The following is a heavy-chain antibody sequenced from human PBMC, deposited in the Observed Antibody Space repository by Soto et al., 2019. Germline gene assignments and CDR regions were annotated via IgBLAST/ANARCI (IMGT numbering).Heavy chain of an antibody. CDR1: GGSISSSSYY. CDR3: ARPGSYGNYYGMDV. V-gene: IGHV4-39*01. Sequence: SETLSLTCTVSGGSISSSSYYWGWIRQPPGKGLEWIGSIYYSGSTYYNPSLKSRVTISVDTSKNQFSLKLSSVTAADTAVYYCARPGSYGNYYGMDVWGQGTTVTVSS. D-gene: IGHD5-18*01. J-gene: IGHJ6*02. CDR2: IYYSGST.